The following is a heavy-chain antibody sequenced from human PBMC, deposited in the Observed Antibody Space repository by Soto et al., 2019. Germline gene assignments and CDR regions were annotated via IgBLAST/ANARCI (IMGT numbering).Heavy chain of an antibody. D-gene: IGHD6-19*01. V-gene: IGHV3-33*01. Sequence: PGGSLRLSCAASGFTFSSYGMHWVRQAPGKGLEWVAVIWYDGSNKYYADSVKGRFTISRDNSKNTLYLQMNSLRAEDTAVYYCARDKVAGTKSYYYGMDVWGQGTTVTVSS. CDR2: IWYDGSNK. CDR3: ARDKVAGTKSYYYGMDV. CDR1: GFTFSSYG. J-gene: IGHJ6*02.